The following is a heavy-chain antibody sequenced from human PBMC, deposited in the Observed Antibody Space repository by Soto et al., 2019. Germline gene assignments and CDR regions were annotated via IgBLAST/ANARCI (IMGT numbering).Heavy chain of an antibody. CDR1: GLTVSTNS. CDR2: IYIGGGT. V-gene: IGHV3-66*01. Sequence: EVQLVESGGGLVQPGGSLRLSCAASGLTVSTNSMSWVRQAPGKGLEWVSVIYIGGGTHYADSVKGRFTISRDNTKNTVYLQMNSLRPKDTAVYFCARDPSVPWGQGPLVPASS. CDR3: ARDPSVP. J-gene: IGHJ5*02.